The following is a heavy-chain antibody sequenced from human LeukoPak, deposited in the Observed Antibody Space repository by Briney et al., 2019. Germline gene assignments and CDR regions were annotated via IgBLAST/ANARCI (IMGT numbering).Heavy chain of an antibody. Sequence: SETLSLTCTVSGGSISSSSYYWGWIRQPPGKGLEWIGSIYYSGSTYYNPSLKSRVTISVDTSKNQFSLKLSSVTAADTAVYYCASIAVVTARVYWGQGTLVTVSS. CDR2: IYYSGST. CDR1: GGSISSSSYY. J-gene: IGHJ4*02. CDR3: ASIAVVTARVY. V-gene: IGHV4-39*07. D-gene: IGHD2-21*02.